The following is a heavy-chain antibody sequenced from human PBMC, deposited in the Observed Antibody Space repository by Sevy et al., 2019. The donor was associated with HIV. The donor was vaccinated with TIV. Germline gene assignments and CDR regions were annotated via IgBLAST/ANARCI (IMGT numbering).Heavy chain of an antibody. CDR3: VRDGLASATDFDY. CDR2: IKEDGSDK. CDR1: GFTFSNYW. Sequence: GGSLRLSCEVSGFTFSNYWMTWVRQAPGKGLEWVANIKEDGSDKYDGDSVKGRFSLSRDNAKNSLYLQMDSLRAEDTAVYYCVRDGLASATDFDYWGQRTLVTVSS. D-gene: IGHD2-15*01. J-gene: IGHJ4*02. V-gene: IGHV3-7*01.